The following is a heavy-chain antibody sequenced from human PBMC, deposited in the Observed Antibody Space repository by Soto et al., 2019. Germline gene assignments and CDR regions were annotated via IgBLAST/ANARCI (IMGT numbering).Heavy chain of an antibody. CDR3: AKTFLSLMGHMDV. CDR2: ISWNSGSI. J-gene: IGHJ6*03. Sequence: GGSLRLSCAASGFTFDDYAMHWVRQAPGKGLEWVSGISWNSGSIDYADSVKGRFTISRDNAKKSLYLQMNSLRAEDTALYYCAKTFLSLMGHMDVWGKGTTGTVAS. D-gene: IGHD2-8*01. CDR1: GFTFDDYA. V-gene: IGHV3-9*01.